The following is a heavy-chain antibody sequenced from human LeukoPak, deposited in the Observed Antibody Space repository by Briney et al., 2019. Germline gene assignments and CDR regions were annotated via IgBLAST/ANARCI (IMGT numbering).Heavy chain of an antibody. D-gene: IGHD1-26*01. CDR2: IWYDGSNK. CDR3: ARDLGVWELPPPYGMDV. Sequence: GRSLRLSCAASGFTFSSYGMHWVRQAPGKGLEWVAVIWYDGSNKYYADSVKGRFTISRDNSKNTLYLQMNSLRAEDTAVYYCARDLGVWELPPPYGMDVWGQGTTVTVSS. V-gene: IGHV3-33*01. CDR1: GFTFSSYG. J-gene: IGHJ6*02.